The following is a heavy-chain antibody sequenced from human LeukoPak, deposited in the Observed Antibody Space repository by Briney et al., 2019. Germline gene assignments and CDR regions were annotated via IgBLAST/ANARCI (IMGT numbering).Heavy chain of an antibody. D-gene: IGHD2-2*02. CDR2: INPNSGGT. Sequence: AASVKVSCKASGYTFTGYYMHWVRQAPGQGLEWMGWINPNSGGTNYAQKFQGRVTMTRDTSISTAYMELSRLRSDDTAVYYCARDKEDIVVVPAAIKYYYYYYGMDVWGQGTTVTVSS. V-gene: IGHV1-2*02. J-gene: IGHJ6*02. CDR3: ARDKEDIVVVPAAIKYYYYYYGMDV. CDR1: GYTFTGYY.